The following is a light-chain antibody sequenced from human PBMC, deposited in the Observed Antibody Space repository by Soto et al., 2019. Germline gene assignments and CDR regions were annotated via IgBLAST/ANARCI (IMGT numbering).Light chain of an antibody. CDR3: QQYNSYPWT. CDR1: QSISSW. J-gene: IGKJ1*01. Sequence: DIQMTQSPSTLSAYVGDRVTITCRASQSISSWLAWYQQKPGKAPNLLIYDAASLEAGVQSRFSGSGTGTEFTLTINSLQPTDFATYFCQQYNSYPWTFGQGTKVEI. CDR2: DAA. V-gene: IGKV1-5*01.